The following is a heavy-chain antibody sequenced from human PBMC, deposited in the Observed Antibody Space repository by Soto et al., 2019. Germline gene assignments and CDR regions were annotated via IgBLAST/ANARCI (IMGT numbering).Heavy chain of an antibody. CDR3: ARGGNCISTSCYSGNWFDP. Sequence: SETLSLTCAVSGGSISSGGYSWSWIRQPPGKGLEWIGYIYHSGSTYYNPSLKSRVTISVDRSKNQFSLKLSSVTAADTAVYYCARGGNCISTSCYSGNWFDPWGQGTLVTVSS. D-gene: IGHD2-2*01. CDR2: IYHSGST. V-gene: IGHV4-30-2*01. CDR1: GGSISSGGYS. J-gene: IGHJ5*02.